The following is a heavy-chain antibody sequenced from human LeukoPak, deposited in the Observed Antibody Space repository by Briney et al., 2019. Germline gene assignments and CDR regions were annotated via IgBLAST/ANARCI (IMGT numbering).Heavy chain of an antibody. CDR3: AREGSDWNYYYYMDV. CDR2: IKQDGSEK. J-gene: IGHJ6*03. CDR1: GFTFTNNF. D-gene: IGHD6-19*01. Sequence: GGSLRLSCAASGFTFTNNFMSWVRQVPGKGLEWVANIKQDGSEKYYVDSVKGRFTISRDNAKNPLYLQMNSLRAEDTAVYYCAREGSDWNYYYYMDVWGKGTTVTISS. V-gene: IGHV3-7*01.